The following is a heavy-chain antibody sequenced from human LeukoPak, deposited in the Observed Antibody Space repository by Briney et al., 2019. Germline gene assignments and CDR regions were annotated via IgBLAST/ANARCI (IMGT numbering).Heavy chain of an antibody. CDR2: ISYDGSNK. CDR1: GFTFSSYG. V-gene: IGHV3-30*18. CDR3: AKDFRFGETTFDY. D-gene: IGHD3-10*01. Sequence: GGSLRLSCAASGFTFSSYGMHWVRQAPGKGLEWVAVISYDGSNKYYADSGKGRFTISRDNSKNTLYLQMNSLRAEDTAVYYCAKDFRFGETTFDYWGQGTLVTVSS. J-gene: IGHJ4*02.